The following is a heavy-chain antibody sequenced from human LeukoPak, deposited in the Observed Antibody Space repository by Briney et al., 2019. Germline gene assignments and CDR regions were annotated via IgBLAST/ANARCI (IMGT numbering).Heavy chain of an antibody. CDR2: IGTAGDT. V-gene: IGHV3-13*01. J-gene: IGHJ4*02. Sequence: AGGSLRLSCAASGFTFSDYDMHWVRQATGKGLEWVSAIGTAGDTYYTGSVKGRFTISRENAKNSLYLQVNSLRAGDTAVYYCARVAKERVGGVYYFDYWGQGTLVTVSS. CDR3: ARVAKERVGGVYYFDY. CDR1: GFTFSDYD. D-gene: IGHD1-1*01.